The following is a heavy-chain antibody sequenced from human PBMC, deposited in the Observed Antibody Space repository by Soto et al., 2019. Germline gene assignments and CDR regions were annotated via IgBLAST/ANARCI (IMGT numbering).Heavy chain of an antibody. Sequence: EVQLLESGGGLEQPGGSLRLSCAASGFTFSSYAMNWVRQAPGKGLEWVSVISGSGDSTYYADSVKGRFTISRDNFKNTLYLQMNSLRAEDTAVYYCARRGSGSYYDYWGQGTLVTVSS. CDR3: ARRGSGSYYDY. CDR2: ISGSGDST. V-gene: IGHV3-23*01. D-gene: IGHD1-26*01. CDR1: GFTFSSYA. J-gene: IGHJ4*02.